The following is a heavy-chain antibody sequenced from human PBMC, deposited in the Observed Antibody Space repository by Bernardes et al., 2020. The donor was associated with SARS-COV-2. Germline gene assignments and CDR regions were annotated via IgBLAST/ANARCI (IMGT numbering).Heavy chain of an antibody. CDR3: ARGGYISGWLNDY. Sequence: GGSLSPSCAASGFTLSPYSMNWVRPAPGKGLEWVSSITSSSTYVYYADSVKGRFTISRDNAKNSLYLQMNSLRAEDTAVYYCARGGYISGWLNDYWGPGTRVTVSS. CDR2: ITSSSTYV. D-gene: IGHD6-19*01. V-gene: IGHV3-21*01. CDR1: GFTLSPYS. J-gene: IGHJ4*02.